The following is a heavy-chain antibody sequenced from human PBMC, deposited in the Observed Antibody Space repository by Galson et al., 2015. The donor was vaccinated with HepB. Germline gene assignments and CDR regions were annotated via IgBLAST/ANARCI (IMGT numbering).Heavy chain of an antibody. J-gene: IGHJ4*02. CDR3: ARDGGSFFDY. D-gene: IGHD2-15*01. V-gene: IGHV3-21*01. CDR1: GFTFSAYS. CDR2: IDTTSTYI. Sequence: SLRLSCAASGFTFSAYSMNWVRQAPGKGLEWVSFIDTTSTYINYADSVKGRFTISRDNAENALHLQMNSLRAEDTAVYYCARDGGSFFDYWGQGTLVTVSA.